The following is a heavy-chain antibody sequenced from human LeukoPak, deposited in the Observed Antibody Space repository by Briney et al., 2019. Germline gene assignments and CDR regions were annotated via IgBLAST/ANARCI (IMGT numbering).Heavy chain of an antibody. J-gene: IGHJ3*02. V-gene: IGHV3-21*01. D-gene: IGHD5-18*01. CDR1: GFIFSSYS. CDR2: ISSSSSSYI. CDR3: ARDRSYGNDAFDI. Sequence: GGSLRLSCAASGFIFSSYSMNWVRQAPGKGLEWVSSISSSSSSYIYYADSVKGRFTISRDNAKNSLYLQMNSLRAEDTAVYYCARDRSYGNDAFDIWGQGTMVTVSS.